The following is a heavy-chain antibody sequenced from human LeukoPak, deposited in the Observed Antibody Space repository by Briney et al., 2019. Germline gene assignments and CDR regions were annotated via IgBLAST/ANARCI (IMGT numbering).Heavy chain of an antibody. J-gene: IGHJ6*02. CDR3: ARGFLLAVPYYYYGMDV. Sequence: SETLSLTCAVYGGSFSGYYWSWIGQPPGKGLEWIGEINHSGSTNYNPSLKSRVTISVDTSKNQFSLKLSSVTAADTAVYYCARGFLLAVPYYYYGMDVWGQGTTVTVSS. CDR1: GGSFSGYY. D-gene: IGHD2-15*01. CDR2: INHSGST. V-gene: IGHV4-34*01.